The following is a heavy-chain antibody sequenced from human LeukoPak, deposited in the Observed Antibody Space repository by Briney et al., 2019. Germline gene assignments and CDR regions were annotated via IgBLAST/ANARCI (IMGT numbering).Heavy chain of an antibody. V-gene: IGHV3-20*04. CDR2: INWNGGST. Sequence: PGRSLRLSCAASGFTFDDYAMHWVRQAPGKGLEWVSGINWNGGSTGYADSVKGRFTISRDNAKNSLYLQMNSLRAEDTAVYYCARPLADYDSSGYYGHWGQGTLVTVSS. J-gene: IGHJ4*02. CDR3: ARPLADYDSSGYYGH. D-gene: IGHD3-22*01. CDR1: GFTFDDYA.